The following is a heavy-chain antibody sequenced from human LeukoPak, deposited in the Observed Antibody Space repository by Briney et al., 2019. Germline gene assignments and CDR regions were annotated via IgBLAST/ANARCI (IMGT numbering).Heavy chain of an antibody. V-gene: IGHV3-48*04. CDR2: ISSRSSTV. D-gene: IGHD3-22*01. Sequence: GGSLRLSCAASGFTFSSYSMNWVRQAPGKGLEWVSYISSRSSTVYYADSVKGRFTISRDNAKNSLSLQMNSLRAEDTAVYYCARDEYYYDSSGYPNFDYWGQGTLVTVSS. CDR3: ARDEYYYDSSGYPNFDY. J-gene: IGHJ4*02. CDR1: GFTFSSYS.